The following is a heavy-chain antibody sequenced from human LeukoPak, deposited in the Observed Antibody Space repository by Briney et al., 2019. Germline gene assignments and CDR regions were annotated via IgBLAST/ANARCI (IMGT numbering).Heavy chain of an antibody. D-gene: IGHD5-18*01. CDR1: GYSFSSNW. J-gene: IGHJ4*02. CDR3: AGGGGQLWWTY. V-gene: IGHV5-51*01. Sequence: GESLEISCKGSGYSFSSNWIGWVRQMPGTRLEWMGIIYPGDSDTRYSPSFQGQVTISADRSISTAYLQWSSLKASDTAMYYCAGGGGQLWWTYWGQGTLVIVSS. CDR2: IYPGDSDT.